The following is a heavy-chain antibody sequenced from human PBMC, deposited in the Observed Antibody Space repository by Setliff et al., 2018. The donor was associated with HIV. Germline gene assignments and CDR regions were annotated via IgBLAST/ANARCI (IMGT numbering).Heavy chain of an antibody. V-gene: IGHV2-70*04. CDR3: ARIIGAAAGPDAFDI. CDR1: GFSLSTSGMR. CDR2: IDWDDDK. D-gene: IGHD6-13*01. J-gene: IGHJ3*02. Sequence: SGPTLVNPTQTLTLTCTFSGFSLSTSGMRVSWLRQPPGKALEWLARIDWDDDKFYSTSLKTRLTISKDTSKNQVVLTMTNMDPVDTATYYCARIIGAAAGPDAFDIWGQGTMVTVSS.